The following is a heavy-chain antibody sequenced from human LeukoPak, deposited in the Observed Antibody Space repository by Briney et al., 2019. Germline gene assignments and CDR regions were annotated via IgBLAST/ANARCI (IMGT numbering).Heavy chain of an antibody. J-gene: IGHJ4*02. CDR1: GFTFSSYW. D-gene: IGHD1-26*01. CDR2: INSDGSST. Sequence: PGGSLRLSCAASGFTFSSYWMRWVRQAPGKGLVWVSRINSDGSSTSYADSVKGRFTISRDNAKNTLYLQMNSLRAEDTAVYYCARDPRSGYFDYWGQGTLVTVSS. CDR3: ARDPRSGYFDY. V-gene: IGHV3-74*01.